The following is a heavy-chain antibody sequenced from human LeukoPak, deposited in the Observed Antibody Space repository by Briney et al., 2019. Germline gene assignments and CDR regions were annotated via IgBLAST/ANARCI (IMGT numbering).Heavy chain of an antibody. CDR2: INPNSGGT. V-gene: IGHV1-2*02. D-gene: IGHD3-3*01. J-gene: IGHJ4*02. CDR3: ARDRTIFRVLYFDY. CDR1: GYTFTGYY. Sequence: ASVKVSCKASGYTFTGYYMHWVRQAPGQGLEWMGWINPNSGGTNYAQKFQGRVTMTRDTSISTAYMELSRLGSDDTAVYYCARDRTIFRVLYFDYWGQGTLVTVSS.